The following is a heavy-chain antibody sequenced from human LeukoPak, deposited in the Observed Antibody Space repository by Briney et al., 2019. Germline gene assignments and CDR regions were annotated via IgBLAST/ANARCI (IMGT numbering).Heavy chain of an antibody. J-gene: IGHJ4*02. CDR2: IYYSGST. CDR1: GGSISSGDYY. D-gene: IGHD1-26*01. Sequence: PSQTLSLTCTVSGGSISSGDYYWRWIRQPPGKGLEWIGYIYYSGSTYYNPSLKSRVTILEDTSKNQFSLKLSSVTAADTAVYYCARVRELLPDYWGQGTLVTVSS. V-gene: IGHV4-30-4*08. CDR3: ARVRELLPDY.